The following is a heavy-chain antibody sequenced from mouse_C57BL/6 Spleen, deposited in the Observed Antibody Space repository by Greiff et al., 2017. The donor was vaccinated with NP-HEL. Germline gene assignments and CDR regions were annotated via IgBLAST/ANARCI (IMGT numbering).Heavy chain of an antibody. CDR3: ARSTVVFDY. CDR1: GYTLTSYW. J-gene: IGHJ2*01. Sequence: QVQLQQPGAELVKPGASVKLSCKASGYTLTSYWMQWVKQRPGQGLEWIGEIDPSDSYTNYNQKFKGKATLTVDTSSSTAYMQLSSLTSEDSAVYYCARSTVVFDYWGQGTTLTVSS. CDR2: IDPSDSYT. V-gene: IGHV1-50*01. D-gene: IGHD1-1*01.